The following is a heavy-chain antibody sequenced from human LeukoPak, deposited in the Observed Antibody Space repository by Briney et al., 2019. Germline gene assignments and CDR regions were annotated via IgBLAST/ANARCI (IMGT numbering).Heavy chain of an antibody. J-gene: IGHJ4*02. V-gene: IGHV1-18*01. Sequence: ASVKVSCKASGYTFTSYAMNWVRQAPGQGLEWMGWISAYNGNTNYAQKLQGRVTMTTDTSTSTAYMELRSLRSDDTAVYYCAALGYSSGFDYWGQGTLATVSS. CDR2: ISAYNGNT. D-gene: IGHD6-19*01. CDR3: AALGYSSGFDY. CDR1: GYTFTSYA.